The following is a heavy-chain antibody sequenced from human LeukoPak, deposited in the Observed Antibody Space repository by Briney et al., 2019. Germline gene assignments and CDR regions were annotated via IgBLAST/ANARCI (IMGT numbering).Heavy chain of an antibody. CDR3: ARHKYTSSWHFDT. D-gene: IGHD6-13*01. J-gene: IGHJ5*02. Sequence: SQTLSLTCTVSDGSISSGGYYWSWIRQHPGKGLEWIGYIYYSGSTYYNPSLKSRVTISVDTSKNQFSLKLSSVTATDTAIYYCARHKYTSSWHFDTWGQGTLVTVSS. CDR1: DGSISSGGYY. V-gene: IGHV4-31*03. CDR2: IYYSGST.